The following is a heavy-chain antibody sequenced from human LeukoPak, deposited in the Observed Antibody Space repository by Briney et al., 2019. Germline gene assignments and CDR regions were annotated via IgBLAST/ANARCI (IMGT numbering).Heavy chain of an antibody. V-gene: IGHV4-34*01. Sequence: PSETLSLTCAVYGGSFSGYYWSWIRQPPGKGLGWIGEINHSGSTNYTPPLKSRVTISVDTSKNQFSLKLSSVTAADTAVYYCARGSRALYDFWSGYYLGYWGQGTLVTVSS. D-gene: IGHD3-3*01. CDR2: INHSGST. J-gene: IGHJ4*02. CDR3: ARGSRALYDFWSGYYLGY. CDR1: GGSFSGYY.